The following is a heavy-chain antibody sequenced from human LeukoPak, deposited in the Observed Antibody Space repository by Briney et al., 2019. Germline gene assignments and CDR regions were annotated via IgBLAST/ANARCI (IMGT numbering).Heavy chain of an antibody. J-gene: IGHJ4*02. CDR3: ARHLSGITGYTYGRGIDY. CDR1: GFTFSSYW. D-gene: IGHD5-18*01. Sequence: GGSLRLSCAASGFTFSSYWMSWVRQAPGKGLEWVANIKKDGSEKYYVDSVKGRFTISRDNAKTSLYLQMNSLRAEDTAVYYCARHLSGITGYTYGRGIDYWGQGTLVTVSS. CDR2: IKKDGSEK. V-gene: IGHV3-7*01.